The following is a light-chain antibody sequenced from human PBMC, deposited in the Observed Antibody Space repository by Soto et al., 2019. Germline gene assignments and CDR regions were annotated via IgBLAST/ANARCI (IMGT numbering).Light chain of an antibody. V-gene: IGKV3-15*01. CDR2: GAS. J-gene: IGKJ1*01. CDR1: QSVSTN. CDR3: QQYYSFPLA. Sequence: EIVMTESPATLSVSPGASATLSCRASQSVSTNLAWYQQKPGQVPRVLIYGASTRATEIPARFSGSGSGTEFTLTISCLQSEDFATYYCQQYYSFPLAFGQGTKVDIK.